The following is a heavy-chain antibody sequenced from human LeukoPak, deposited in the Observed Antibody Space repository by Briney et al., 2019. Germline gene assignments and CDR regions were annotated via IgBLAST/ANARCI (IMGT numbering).Heavy chain of an antibody. V-gene: IGHV1-2*02. CDR3: ERVPEYSSSSFYY. Sequence: GASVKVSCKASGYTFTGYYMHWVRQAPGQGLEWMGWINPNSGGTNYAQTFQGRVTMTRDTSISTAYMELSRLRSDDTAVYYCERVPEYSSSSFYYWGQGTLVTVSS. D-gene: IGHD6-6*01. CDR2: INPNSGGT. J-gene: IGHJ4*02. CDR1: GYTFTGYY.